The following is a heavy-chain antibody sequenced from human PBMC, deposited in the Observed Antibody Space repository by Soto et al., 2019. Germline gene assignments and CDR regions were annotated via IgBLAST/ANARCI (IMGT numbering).Heavy chain of an antibody. D-gene: IGHD3-16*02. CDR3: AATRAFYDYVWGSYRYPSHYGMDV. V-gene: IGHV1-58*01. J-gene: IGHJ6*02. CDR2: IFVGSGNT. CDR1: GFTFTSSA. Sequence: SVKVSCKASGFTFTSSAVQWVRHARGQRLEWIGWIFVGSGNTNYAQKFQERVTITRDMSTSTAYMELSSMRSEDTAVYYCAATRAFYDYVWGSYRYPSHYGMDVWGQGTTVTVSS.